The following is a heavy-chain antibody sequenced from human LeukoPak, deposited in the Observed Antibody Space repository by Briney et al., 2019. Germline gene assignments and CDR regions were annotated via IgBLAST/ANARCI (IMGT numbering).Heavy chain of an antibody. CDR3: ARGQGTYYYGSGSYQSYYFDY. CDR1: GGSISSGGYS. V-gene: IGHV4-30-2*01. CDR2: IYHSGST. D-gene: IGHD3-10*01. J-gene: IGHJ4*02. Sequence: KSSQTLSLTCAVSGGSISSGGYSWSWIRQPPGKGLEWIGYIYHSGSTYYNPSLKSRVTISVDRSKNQFSLKLSSVTAADTAVYYCARGQGTYYYGSGSYQSYYFDYWGQGTLVTVSS.